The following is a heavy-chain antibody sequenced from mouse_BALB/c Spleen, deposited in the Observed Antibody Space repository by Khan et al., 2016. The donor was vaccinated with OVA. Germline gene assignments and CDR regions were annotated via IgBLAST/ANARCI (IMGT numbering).Heavy chain of an antibody. V-gene: IGHV5-6*01. CDR1: GFTFSTYG. CDR2: VSTGGSYT. J-gene: IGHJ3*01. Sequence: EVELVESGGDLVKPGGSLKLSCAASGFTFSTYGMSWVRQTPDKRLEWVATVSTGGSYTYYPDSVKGRFTIPRDPAKKTLYLQMSSLKSEDTAMFCCTRLAYYYDSEGFAYWGQGTLVTVSA. D-gene: IGHD1-1*01. CDR3: TRLAYYYDSEGFAY.